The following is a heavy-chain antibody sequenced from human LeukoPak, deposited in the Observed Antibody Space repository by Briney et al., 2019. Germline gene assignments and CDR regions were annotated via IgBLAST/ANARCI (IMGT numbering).Heavy chain of an antibody. V-gene: IGHV3-64D*06. CDR1: GFTFSSYA. J-gene: IGHJ6*02. CDR3: VKDHSGYYDSSGYSWGYYYYGMDV. Sequence: GGSLRLSCSASGFTFSSYAMHWVRQAPGKGLEYVSAISSNGGSTYYADSVKGRFTISRDNSKNTLYLQMSSLRAEDTAVYYCVKDHSGYYDSSGYSWGYYYYGMDVWGQGTTVTVSS. D-gene: IGHD3-22*01. CDR2: ISSNGGST.